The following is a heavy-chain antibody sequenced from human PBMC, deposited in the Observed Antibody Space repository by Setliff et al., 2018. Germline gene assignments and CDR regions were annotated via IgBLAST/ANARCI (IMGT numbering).Heavy chain of an antibody. V-gene: IGHV4-61*02. J-gene: IGHJ4*02. D-gene: IGHD3-9*01. CDR3: ARERYFDWFFEY. Sequence: PSETLSLTCTVSGGSISSGAYYWSWIRQPAGKAPEWIGRIHASGSPSYNPSLNSRVTMSLDTSTNQFFLRLSSATAADTAVYYCARERYFDWFFEYWGRGTLVTVSS. CDR2: IHASGSP. CDR1: GGSISSGAYY.